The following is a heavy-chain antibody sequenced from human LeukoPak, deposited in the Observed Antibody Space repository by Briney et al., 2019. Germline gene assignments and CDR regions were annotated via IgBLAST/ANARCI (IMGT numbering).Heavy chain of an antibody. CDR3: ARVYSSSWYYRFDP. V-gene: IGHV1-8*01. J-gene: IGHJ5*02. Sequence: ASVKVSCKASGYTFTSYDINWVRQATGQGLEWMGWMNPNSGNTGYAQKFQGRVTMTRNTSISTAYMELSSLRSEDTAVYYCARVYSSSWYYRFDPWGQGTLVTVSS. CDR1: GYTFTSYD. D-gene: IGHD6-13*01. CDR2: MNPNSGNT.